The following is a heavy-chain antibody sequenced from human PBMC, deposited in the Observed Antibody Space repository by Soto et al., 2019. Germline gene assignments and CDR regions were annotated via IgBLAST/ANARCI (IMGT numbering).Heavy chain of an antibody. Sequence: PSETLSLTCAVYGGSFSGYYWSWIRQPPGKGLEWIGEINHSGSTNYNPSLKSRVTISVDTSKNQFSLKLSSVTAADTAVYYCARVPTGDDAFDIWGQGTMVTV. CDR2: INHSGST. CDR3: ARVPTGDDAFDI. D-gene: IGHD1-26*01. CDR1: GGSFSGYY. J-gene: IGHJ3*02. V-gene: IGHV4-34*01.